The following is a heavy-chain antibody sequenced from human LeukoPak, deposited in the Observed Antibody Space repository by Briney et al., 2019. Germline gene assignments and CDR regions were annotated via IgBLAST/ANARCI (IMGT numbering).Heavy chain of an antibody. Sequence: SQTLSLTCAISGDSVSSISAAWNRIRQSPSRGLEWLGRTYYRSKWYNDYAVSVKSRITINPDTSKNQFSLQLNSVTPEDTAVYYCARDRVAGTWRFDFWGQGTLVTVSS. V-gene: IGHV6-1*01. CDR3: ARDRVAGTWRFDF. D-gene: IGHD6-19*01. CDR2: TYYRSKWYN. CDR1: GDSVSSISAA. J-gene: IGHJ5*01.